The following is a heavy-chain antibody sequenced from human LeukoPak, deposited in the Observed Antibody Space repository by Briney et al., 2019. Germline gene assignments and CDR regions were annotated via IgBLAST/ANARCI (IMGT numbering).Heavy chain of an antibody. CDR3: ARTRSDAFDI. D-gene: IGHD2-2*01. CDR1: GFTFTSYS. J-gene: IGHJ3*02. Sequence: PGGSLRLSCAASGFTFTSYSMTWVRQAPGRGLEWVARIKEDGSDIYYVDSVKGRFTISRDNAKRSLYLQMNSLRAEDTAVYYCARTRSDAFDIWGQGTMVTVSS. CDR2: IKEDGSDI. V-gene: IGHV3-7*05.